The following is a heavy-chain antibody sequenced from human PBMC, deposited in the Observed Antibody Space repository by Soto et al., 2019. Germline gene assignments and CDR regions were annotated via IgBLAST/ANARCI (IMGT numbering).Heavy chain of an antibody. CDR1: GGSISHYY. CDR2: AYYSGST. J-gene: IGHJ4*02. D-gene: IGHD2-2*01. Sequence: SETLSLTCTVSGGSISHYYWSWIRQSPGKGLEWIGYAYYSGSTDYNPSLKSRVTMSVDTSKNQVSLKLNSVTTADTAVYYCAKEVGYCSSSSCYYFDYWGQGTLVTVSS. CDR3: AKEVGYCSSSSCYYFDY. V-gene: IGHV4-59*01.